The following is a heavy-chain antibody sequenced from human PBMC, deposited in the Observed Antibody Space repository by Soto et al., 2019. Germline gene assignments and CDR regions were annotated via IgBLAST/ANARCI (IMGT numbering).Heavy chain of an antibody. V-gene: IGHV1-2*04. Sequence: ASVKVSCKASGYTFTGYYMHWVRQAPGQGLEWMGWINPNSGGTNYAQKFQGWVTMTRDTSISTAYMELSRLRSDDTAVYYCARGFYGSGNRIPSVWVNWFDPWGQGTLVTVSS. CDR2: INPNSGGT. D-gene: IGHD3-10*01. CDR1: GYTFTGYY. CDR3: ARGFYGSGNRIPSVWVNWFDP. J-gene: IGHJ5*02.